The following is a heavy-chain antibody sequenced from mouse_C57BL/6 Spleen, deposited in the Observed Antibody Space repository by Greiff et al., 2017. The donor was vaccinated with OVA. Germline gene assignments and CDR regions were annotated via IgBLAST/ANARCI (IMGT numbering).Heavy chain of an antibody. V-gene: IGHV2-6-1*01. J-gene: IGHJ2*01. CDR3: ARQSHYSNYDYFDY. CDR2: IWSDGST. D-gene: IGHD2-5*01. CDR1: GFSLTSYG. Sequence: VKVVESGPGLVAPSQSLSITCTVSGFSLTSYGVHWVRQPPGKGLEWLVVIWSDGSTTYNSALKSRLSISKDNSKSQVFLKMNSLQTDDTAMYYCARQSHYSNYDYFDYWGQGTTLTVSS.